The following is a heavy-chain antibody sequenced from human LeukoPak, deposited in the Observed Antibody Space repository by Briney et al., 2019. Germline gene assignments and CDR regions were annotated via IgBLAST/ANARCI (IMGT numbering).Heavy chain of an antibody. V-gene: IGHV3-48*01. D-gene: IGHD1-26*01. J-gene: IGHJ4*02. CDR2: ISTSSSTI. CDR3: ARESPRIVVPTTFDY. CDR1: GFTLRTYT. Sequence: GGSLRLSCAASGFTLRTYTMNWVRQAPGKVLEWVSYISTSSSTIYYADSVKGRFTISRDNAKNSLYLQMNSLRAEDTAVYYCARESPRIVVPTTFDYWGQGTLVTVSS.